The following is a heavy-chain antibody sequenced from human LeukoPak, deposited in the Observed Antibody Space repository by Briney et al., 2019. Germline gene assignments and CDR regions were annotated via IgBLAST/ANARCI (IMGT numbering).Heavy chain of an antibody. J-gene: IGHJ2*01. Sequence: SETLSLTCTVSGGSISTYYWSCIRQPPGKGLEWLGYIDYSGSTNYNPSLKSRVTISVDTSKNQFSLRLSSVTAADTATYYCARVGQGCFDLWGRGTLVTVSS. CDR3: ARVGQGCFDL. CDR1: GGSISTYY. CDR2: IDYSGST. V-gene: IGHV4-59*01.